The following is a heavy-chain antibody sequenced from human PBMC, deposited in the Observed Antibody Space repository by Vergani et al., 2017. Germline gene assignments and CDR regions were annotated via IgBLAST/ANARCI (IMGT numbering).Heavy chain of an antibody. J-gene: IGHJ4*02. CDR2: IYPADSDT. CDR1: EYSFGHYW. Sequence: EVELVQSGPEMRKPGESLKISCKGSEYSFGHYWIGWVRQMPGKGLEWMGIIYPADSDTRYSPSFQGQVTISADKSISTAFLQWDSLKASDTALYYCERHTTYTYYWGQGTLVIVSS. V-gene: IGHV5-51*01. CDR3: ERHTTYTYY. D-gene: IGHD1-1*01.